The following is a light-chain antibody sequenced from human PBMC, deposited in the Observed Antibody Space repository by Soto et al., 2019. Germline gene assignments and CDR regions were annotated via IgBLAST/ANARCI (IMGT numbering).Light chain of an antibody. Sequence: QSVLTQPASVSGSPGQSITISCTGTSSDVGSYNLVSWHQQHPGKAPKLMIYKGSKRPSGVSHRFSGSKSGNTASLTISGLQAEDEADYYCCSYAVGSTLVFGGGTKVTVL. CDR2: KGS. CDR1: SSDVGSYNL. J-gene: IGLJ2*01. CDR3: CSYAVGSTLV. V-gene: IGLV2-23*01.